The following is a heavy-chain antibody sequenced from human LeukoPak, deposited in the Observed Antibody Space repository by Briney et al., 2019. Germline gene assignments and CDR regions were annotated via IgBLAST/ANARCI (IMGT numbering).Heavy chain of an antibody. CDR3: ASSAAYYDILTGYYPYYFDY. CDR1: GGSISSYY. V-gene: IGHV4-39*01. Sequence: SETLSLTCTVSGGSISSYYWGWIRQPPGRGLEWIGSIYYSGSTYYNPSLKSRVTISVDTSKNQFSLKLSSVTAADTAVYYCASSAAYYDILTGYYPYYFDYWGQGTLVTVSS. CDR2: IYYSGST. D-gene: IGHD3-9*01. J-gene: IGHJ4*02.